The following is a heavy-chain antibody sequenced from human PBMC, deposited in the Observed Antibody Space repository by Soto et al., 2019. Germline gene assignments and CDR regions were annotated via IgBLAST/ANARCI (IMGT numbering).Heavy chain of an antibody. Sequence: QVQLVQSGAEVKKPGSSVKVSCKGSGGTFSSYTISWVRQAPGQGLEWMGRIIPILGIAKYAQKFQGRVTITADKSTSTAYMELSSLRSDDTAVYYCASLMSSGYYYGMDVWGQGTMVTSSS. V-gene: IGHV1-69*02. CDR1: GGTFSSYT. D-gene: IGHD1-1*01. J-gene: IGHJ6*02. CDR2: IIPILGIA. CDR3: ASLMSSGYYYGMDV.